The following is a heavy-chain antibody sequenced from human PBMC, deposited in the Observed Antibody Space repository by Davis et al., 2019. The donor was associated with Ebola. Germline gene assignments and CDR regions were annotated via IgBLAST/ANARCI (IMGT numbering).Heavy chain of an antibody. CDR2: INHSGST. CDR1: GGSFSGYY. Sequence: SETLSLTCAVYGGSFSGYYWSWIRQPPGKGLEWIGEINHSGSTNYNPSLKSRVTISVDTSKNQFSLRLSSETAADTAVYYCARLRDYYDSSGYAFDIWGQGTMVTVSS. V-gene: IGHV4-34*01. D-gene: IGHD3-22*01. CDR3: ARLRDYYDSSGYAFDI. J-gene: IGHJ3*02.